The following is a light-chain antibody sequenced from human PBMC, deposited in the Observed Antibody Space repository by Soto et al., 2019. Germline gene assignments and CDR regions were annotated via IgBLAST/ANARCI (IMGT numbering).Light chain of an antibody. J-gene: IGLJ1*01. V-gene: IGLV2-14*01. CDR1: SRDVGGYNY. CDR2: DVS. CDR3: SSYTSSSTLSYV. Sequence: QSALTQPASVSGSPGQSITISCTGTSRDVGGYNYVSWYQQHPVKAPKLMIYDVSNRPSGVSNRFSGSKSGNTASLTISGLQAEDEADYYCSSYTSSSTLSYVFGTGTKVTVL.